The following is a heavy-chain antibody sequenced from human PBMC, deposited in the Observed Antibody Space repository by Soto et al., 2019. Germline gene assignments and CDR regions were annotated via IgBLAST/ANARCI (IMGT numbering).Heavy chain of an antibody. V-gene: IGHV1-3*01. CDR2: INAGNADT. CDR1: GYTFTSYA. D-gene: IGHD5-12*01. CDR3: AREGGLRFGLSPDY. Sequence: QVQLVQSGAEVKKPGASVKVSCKASGYTFTSYAIHWVRQAPGQRLEWMGWINAGNADTKYSQKFQGRVSLTRDTSASTAYMELSSLRSEDTTVYYCAREGGLRFGLSPDYWGQGTLVTVSS. J-gene: IGHJ4*02.